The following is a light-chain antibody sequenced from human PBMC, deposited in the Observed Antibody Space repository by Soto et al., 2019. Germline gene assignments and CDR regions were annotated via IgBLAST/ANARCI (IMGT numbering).Light chain of an antibody. CDR2: QVS. Sequence: QSALTQPASVSGSPGQSITISCTGTSSDVGGYTYVSWYQQHPGKAPKLMIYQVSNRPAGVSNRFCGSKAGNTASLTSSGLQTEDEADYYCSSYTSINTRVFGGGTKVTVL. J-gene: IGLJ3*02. CDR3: SSYTSINTRV. V-gene: IGLV2-14*01. CDR1: SSDVGGYTY.